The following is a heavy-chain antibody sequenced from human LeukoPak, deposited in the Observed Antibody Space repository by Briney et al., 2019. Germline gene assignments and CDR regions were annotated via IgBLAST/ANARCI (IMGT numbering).Heavy chain of an antibody. CDR1: GFTFSSYG. J-gene: IGHJ4*02. V-gene: IGHV3-30*03. D-gene: IGHD3-22*01. CDR3: ARESITMIVTDY. Sequence: GGSLRLSCAASGFTFSSYGMRWVRQAPGKGLEWVAVISYDGSNKYYADSVKGRFTISRDNSKNTLYLQMNSLRAEDTAVYYCARESITMIVTDYWGQGTLVTVSS. CDR2: ISYDGSNK.